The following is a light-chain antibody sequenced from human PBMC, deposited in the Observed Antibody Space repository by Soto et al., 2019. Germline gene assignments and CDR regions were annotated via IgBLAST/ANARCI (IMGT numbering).Light chain of an antibody. CDR2: GDS. CDR3: QQYHKWPPST. Sequence: EIVMTQSPATLPVSPGERATLSCRASQSVSSSYLAWYQQKPGQAPRLLIYGDSTRAAGIPARFSGSGSGTEFTLTISSLQSEDVAIYYCQQYHKWPPSTFGQGTKVDIK. V-gene: IGKV3D-15*01. J-gene: IGKJ1*01. CDR1: QSVSSSY.